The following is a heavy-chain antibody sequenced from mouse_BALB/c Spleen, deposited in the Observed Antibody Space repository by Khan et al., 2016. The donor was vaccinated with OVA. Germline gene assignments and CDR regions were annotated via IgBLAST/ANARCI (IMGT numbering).Heavy chain of an antibody. D-gene: IGHD2-14*01. CDR1: GYTFTNYG. Sequence: QIQLVQSGPELKKPGETVKISCKASGYTFTNYGMNWVKQAPGKGLKWMGWINTNTGEPTYAEEFKERFAFSLETSASTAYLQINDLKNEDTATYFSARGYYKYDSWFAYWGQGTLVTVSA. J-gene: IGHJ3*01. CDR3: ARGYYKYDSWFAY. CDR2: INTNTGEP. V-gene: IGHV9-3*02.